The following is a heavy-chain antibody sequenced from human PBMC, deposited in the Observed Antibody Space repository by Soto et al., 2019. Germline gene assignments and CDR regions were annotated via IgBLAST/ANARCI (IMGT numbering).Heavy chain of an antibody. V-gene: IGHV1-69*13. CDR1: GGTFSSYR. CDR2: IVPIYRTA. D-gene: IGHD6-13*01. J-gene: IGHJ4*02. Sequence: SVKGSCKASGGTFSSYRFNWVRQARGQGLEWLGGIVPIYRTADYAQKFQGRVTITADESTRTVYMELRSLKSQDTALYYCARDSGAKLSSSWGQGTLVTVYS. CDR3: ARDSGAKLSSS.